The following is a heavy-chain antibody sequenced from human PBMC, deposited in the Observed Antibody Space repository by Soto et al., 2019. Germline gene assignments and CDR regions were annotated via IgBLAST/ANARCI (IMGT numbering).Heavy chain of an antibody. CDR2: IWYDGSNK. V-gene: IGHV3-33*01. CDR1: GFTFSSYG. CDR3: ARVSEGGGYYGGLDY. Sequence: QVQLVESGGGVVQPGRSLRLSCAASGFTFSSYGMHWVRQAPGKGLEWVAVIWYDGSNKYYADSVKGRFTISRDNSKNTLYLQMNSLRAEDTAVYYCARVSEGGGYYGGLDYWGQGTLVTVSS. D-gene: IGHD1-26*01. J-gene: IGHJ4*02.